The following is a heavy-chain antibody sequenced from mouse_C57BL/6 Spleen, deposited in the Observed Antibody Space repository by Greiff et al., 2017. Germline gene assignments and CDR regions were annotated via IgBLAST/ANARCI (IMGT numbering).Heavy chain of an antibody. Sequence: EVMLVESGGDLVKPGGSLKLSCAASGFTFSSYGMSWVRPTPDKRLEWVATISSGGSYTYYPDSVKGRFTISRDNAKNTLYLQMSSLKSEDTAMYYGARGCGNSVAYWGQGTLVTVSA. D-gene: IGHD2-1*01. CDR1: GFTFSSYG. J-gene: IGHJ3*01. V-gene: IGHV5-6*01. CDR2: ISSGGSYT. CDR3: ARGCGNSVAY.